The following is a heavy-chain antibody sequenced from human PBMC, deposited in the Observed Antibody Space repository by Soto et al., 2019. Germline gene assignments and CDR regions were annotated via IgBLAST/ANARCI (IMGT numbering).Heavy chain of an antibody. J-gene: IGHJ4*02. D-gene: IGHD3-9*01. CDR2: ISYDGSNK. CDR1: GFTFSSYA. Sequence: GGSLRLSCAASGFTFSSYAMHWVRQAPAKGLEWVAVISYDGSNKYYADSVKGRFTISRDNSKNTLYLQMNSLRAEDTAVYYCAKGDYDILTGPDYWGQGTLVTVSS. CDR3: AKGDYDILTGPDY. V-gene: IGHV3-30*04.